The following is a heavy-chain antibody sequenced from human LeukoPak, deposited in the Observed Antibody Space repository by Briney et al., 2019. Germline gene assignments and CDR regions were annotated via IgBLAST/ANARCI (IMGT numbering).Heavy chain of an antibody. V-gene: IGHV3-21*01. CDR3: ASLVSGDYDY. CDR1: GFTFSSYA. CDR2: ISSSSSYI. Sequence: GGSLRLSCAASGFTFSSYAMSWVRQAPGKGLEWVSSISSSSSYIYYADSVKGRFTISRDNAKNSLYLQMNSLRAEDTAVYYCASLVSGDYDYWGQGTLVTVSS. J-gene: IGHJ4*02. D-gene: IGHD4-17*01.